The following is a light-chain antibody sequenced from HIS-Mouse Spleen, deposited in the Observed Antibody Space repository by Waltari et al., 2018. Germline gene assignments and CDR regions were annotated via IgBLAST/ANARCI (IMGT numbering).Light chain of an antibody. CDR2: DVS. J-gene: IGLJ2*01. V-gene: IGLV2-11*01. CDR1: SSDVGGYNY. CDR3: CSYAGSYTLV. Sequence: QSALTQPRSVSGSPGQSVTISCTGTSSDVGGYNYFSWYQQHPGKAPKLMIYDVSKRPSGVPDRFSGSKSGNTASLTISGLKAEDEADYYCCSYAGSYTLVFGGGTKLTVL.